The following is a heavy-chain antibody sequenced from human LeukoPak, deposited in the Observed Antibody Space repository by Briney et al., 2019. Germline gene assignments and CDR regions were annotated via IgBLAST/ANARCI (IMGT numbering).Heavy chain of an antibody. CDR3: ARADGYGLDV. J-gene: IGHJ6*02. D-gene: IGHD5-24*01. CDR1: GDSISNHY. Sequence: SETLPLTCSVSGDSISNHYCNWIRQPPGKGLEWIGYVHYSGSTNHNPSLKSRVTTSVDTSKNQCSLRLSSVTAADTAVYYCARADGYGLDVWGRGTTVIVSS. V-gene: IGHV4-59*11. CDR2: VHYSGST.